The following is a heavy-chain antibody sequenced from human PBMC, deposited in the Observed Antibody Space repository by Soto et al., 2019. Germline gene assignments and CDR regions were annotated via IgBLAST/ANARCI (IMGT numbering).Heavy chain of an antibody. Sequence: QVQLVESGGGVVQPGRSLRLSCAACGFTFSSYGMHWVRQAPGKGLEWVAVIWYDGSNKYYADSVKGRFTISRDNSKNTLYLQMNSRRAEDTAVYYCASEGENSGNSLTSWGQGTLVTVSS. CDR2: IWYDGSNK. CDR3: ASEGENSGNSLTS. J-gene: IGHJ5*02. V-gene: IGHV3-33*01. CDR1: GFTFSSYG. D-gene: IGHD1-26*01.